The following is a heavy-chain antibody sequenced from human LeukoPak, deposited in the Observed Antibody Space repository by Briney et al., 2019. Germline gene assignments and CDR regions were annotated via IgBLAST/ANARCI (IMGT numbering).Heavy chain of an antibody. CDR1: GFTFSSYS. J-gene: IGHJ4*02. Sequence: GSLRLSCAASGFTFSSYSMNWVRQAPGKGLEWVSSISSSSSYIYYADSVKGRFTISRDNAKNSLYLQMNSLRAEDTAVYYCARDSITIFGVVTDWGQGTLVTVSS. CDR3: ARDSITIFGVVTD. V-gene: IGHV3-21*01. D-gene: IGHD3-3*01. CDR2: ISSSSSYI.